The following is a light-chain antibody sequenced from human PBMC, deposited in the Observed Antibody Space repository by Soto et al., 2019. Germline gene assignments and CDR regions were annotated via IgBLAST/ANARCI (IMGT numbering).Light chain of an antibody. CDR2: KGT. CDR1: SDDVGAYNS. CDR3: CSSAPESTYV. Sequence: QSILAQPASVSGSPGLSITISCTGTSDDVGAYNSVSWYQQLPHKAPQVILYKGTQRPSGVSSRFSGSTSGNAASLTISGLQADDEADYFCCSSAPESTYVFGTGTKVTVL. J-gene: IGLJ1*01. V-gene: IGLV2-23*01.